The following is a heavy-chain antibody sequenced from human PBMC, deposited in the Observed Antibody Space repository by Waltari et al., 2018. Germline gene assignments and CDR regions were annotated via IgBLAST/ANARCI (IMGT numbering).Heavy chain of an antibody. D-gene: IGHD3-22*01. CDR1: EFTFSSYA. CDR3: ARDYCDRTNCHGMDV. CDR2: ISYNGRNI. V-gene: IGHV3-30*04. J-gene: IGHJ6*02. Sequence: QVQLVESGGGVVQPGRSLRFSCEASEFTFSSYAMHWVCQAPGKGLEWVAVISYNGRNIYYVDAVKGRFTSSRDNSKKARYMQMNSLRAEDTAVYYCARDYCDRTNCHGMDVWGQGTTVTVSS.